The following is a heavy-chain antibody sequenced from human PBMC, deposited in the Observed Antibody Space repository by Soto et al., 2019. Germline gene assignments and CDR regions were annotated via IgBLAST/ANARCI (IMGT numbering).Heavy chain of an antibody. J-gene: IGHJ4*02. CDR3: AKGFFVGATTSPFES. D-gene: IGHD1-26*01. CDR2: ISYDGNNQ. CDR1: GFTFDNYG. Sequence: VRLIQSGGGAVQPGRALTLACVASGFTFDNYGMHWVRQAPGQGLEWVAVISYDGNNQYYEDSVKGRFTISRDNSRNTLYLQMHNLRREDTGVYYCAKGFFVGATTSPFESWGQGTLVAVSS. V-gene: IGHV3-30*18.